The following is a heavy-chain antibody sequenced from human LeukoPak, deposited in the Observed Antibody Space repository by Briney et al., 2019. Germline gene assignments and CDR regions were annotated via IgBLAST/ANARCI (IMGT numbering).Heavy chain of an antibody. Sequence: SETLSLTCAVYGSSFSGFEWSWVRQAPGKGLEWIGEINEGGDTKYNPSLKSRVTLSVDTSRNEFSLKIRSVTAADTAVYYCARGLGWKVTTMGLFYMDVWGEGTTVTVSS. CDR1: GSSFSGFE. CDR3: ARGLGWKVTTMGLFYMDV. J-gene: IGHJ6*03. D-gene: IGHD4-11*01. CDR2: INEGGDT. V-gene: IGHV4-34*01.